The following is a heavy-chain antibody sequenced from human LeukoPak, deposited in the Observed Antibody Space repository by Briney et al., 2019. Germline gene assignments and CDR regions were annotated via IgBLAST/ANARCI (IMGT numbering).Heavy chain of an antibody. Sequence: KPSETLSLTCTVSGASISSHYWSWIRQPPGKGLEWIGYIYYSGSTNYNPSLKSRVTISVDTSKNQFSLKLSSVTAADTAVYYCARVPTVYGGNSNYFDYWGQGTLVTVSS. CDR1: GASISSHY. CDR2: IYYSGST. J-gene: IGHJ4*02. D-gene: IGHD4-23*01. V-gene: IGHV4-59*11. CDR3: ARVPTVYGGNSNYFDY.